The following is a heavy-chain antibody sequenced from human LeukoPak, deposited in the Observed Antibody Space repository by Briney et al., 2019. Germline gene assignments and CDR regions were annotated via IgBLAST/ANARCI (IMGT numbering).Heavy chain of an antibody. V-gene: IGHV1-18*01. D-gene: IGHD3-3*01. CDR1: GYTFTGYG. J-gene: IGHJ4*02. CDR3: ARNFRYYDFWSGYNERTYYFDY. Sequence: GASVKVSCKASGYTFTGYGISWVRQAPGQGLEWMGWISAYNGNINYAQKLQGRVTMTTDTSTSTAYMELRSLRSDDTAVYYCARNFRYYDFWSGYNERTYYFDYWGQGTLVTVSS. CDR2: ISAYNGNI.